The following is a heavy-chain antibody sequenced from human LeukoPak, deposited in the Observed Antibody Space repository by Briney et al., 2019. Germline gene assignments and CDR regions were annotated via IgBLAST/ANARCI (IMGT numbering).Heavy chain of an antibody. Sequence: PSETLSLTCTVSGGSISSSSYFWGWIRQPPGKGLEWIGSIYYSGSTYYNPSLKSRVTISVDTSKNQFSLKLSSVTAADTAVYYCARLEMATYYYFDYWGQGTLVTVSS. V-gene: IGHV4-39*07. CDR3: ARLEMATYYYFDY. D-gene: IGHD5-24*01. CDR2: IYYSGST. J-gene: IGHJ4*02. CDR1: GGSISSSSYF.